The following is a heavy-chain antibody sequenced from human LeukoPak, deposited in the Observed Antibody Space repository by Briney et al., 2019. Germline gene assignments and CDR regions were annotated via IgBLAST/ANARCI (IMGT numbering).Heavy chain of an antibody. V-gene: IGHV3-7*01. CDR3: ARESPYSYGSFDVEEY. J-gene: IGHJ4*02. D-gene: IGHD5-18*01. CDR1: GFTFNIYW. CDR2: IRQDGDET. Sequence: GGSRRLSCVASGFTFNIYWMSWVRQAPGKGLEWVANIRQDGDETWYVDSVKGRFTISRDNAKNSLYLQMNSLRADDTAVYYCARESPYSYGSFDVEEYWGQGILVTVSS.